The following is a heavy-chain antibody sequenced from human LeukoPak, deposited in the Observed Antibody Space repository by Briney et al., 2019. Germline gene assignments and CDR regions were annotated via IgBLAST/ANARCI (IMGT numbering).Heavy chain of an antibody. D-gene: IGHD4-17*01. J-gene: IGHJ4*02. V-gene: IGHV1-18*01. CDR2: ISAYNGNT. CDR1: GYTFTSYG. CDR3: ARDEGLTVTTGNFDY. Sequence: GASVKVSCKASGYTFTSYGISWVRQAPGQGLEWMGWISAYNGNTNYAQKFQGRVTMTTDTSTSTAYMELRSLRSDDTAVYYCARDEGLTVTTGNFDYWGQGTLVTVSS.